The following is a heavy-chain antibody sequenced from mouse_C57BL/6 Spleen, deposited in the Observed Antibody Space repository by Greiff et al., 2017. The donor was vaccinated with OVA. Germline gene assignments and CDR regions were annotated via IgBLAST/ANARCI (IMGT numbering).Heavy chain of an antibody. CDR1: GYTFTSYW. J-gene: IGHJ1*03. CDR2: IDPSDSYT. V-gene: IGHV1-69*01. CDR3: ARGGGYYYGSSSVWYFDV. Sequence: VQLQQPGAELVMPGASVKLSCKSSGYTFTSYWMHWVKQRPGQGLEWIGEIDPSDSYTNYNQKFKGKSTLTVDKSSSTAYMQLSSLTSEDSAVYYCARGGGYYYGSSSVWYFDVWGTGTTVTVSS. D-gene: IGHD1-1*01.